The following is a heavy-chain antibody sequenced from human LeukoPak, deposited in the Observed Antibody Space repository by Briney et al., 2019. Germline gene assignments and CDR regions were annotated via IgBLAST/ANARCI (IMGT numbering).Heavy chain of an antibody. CDR1: GFTFSSYA. Sequence: GRSLRVSCAASGFTFSSYAMHWVRQAPGKGLEWVAVISYDGSNKYYADSVKGRFTISRDNSKNTLYLQMNSLRAEDTAVYYCARDLIWFGELLLDYWGQGTLVTVSS. J-gene: IGHJ4*02. CDR3: ARDLIWFGELLLDY. CDR2: ISYDGSNK. V-gene: IGHV3-30*04. D-gene: IGHD3-10*01.